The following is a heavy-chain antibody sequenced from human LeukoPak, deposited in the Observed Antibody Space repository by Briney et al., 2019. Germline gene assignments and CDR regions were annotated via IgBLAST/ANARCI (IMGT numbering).Heavy chain of an antibody. D-gene: IGHD2-21*02. CDR2: TYYSGST. CDR3: ARRTALTTPADY. Sequence: ASETLSLTCTVSGGSISSYYWSWIRQPPGKGLEWIGYTYYSGSTNYNPSLKSRVTISVDTSKNQFSLKLSSVTAADTAVYYCARRTALTTPADYWGQGTLVTVSS. CDR1: GGSISSYY. V-gene: IGHV4-59*08. J-gene: IGHJ4*02.